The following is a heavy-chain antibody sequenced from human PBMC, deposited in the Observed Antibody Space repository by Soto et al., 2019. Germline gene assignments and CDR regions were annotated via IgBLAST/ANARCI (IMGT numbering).Heavy chain of an antibody. V-gene: IGHV5-10-1*01. CDR2: IDPSVSYT. J-gene: IGHJ6*02. CDR3: ARGGMDV. CDR1: GYNFNSYW. Sequence: GESLKISCKGSGYNFNSYWIRWVRQMPGNGLEWMGSIDPSVSYTSYSPSFQGHVTLSADKSISTAYLQWSSLKAADTARYYCARGGMDVWGRGTTGT.